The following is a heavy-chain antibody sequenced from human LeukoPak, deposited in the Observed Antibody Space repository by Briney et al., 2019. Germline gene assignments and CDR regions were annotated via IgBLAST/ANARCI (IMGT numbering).Heavy chain of an antibody. V-gene: IGHV4-34*01. CDR2: INHSGST. J-gene: IGHJ6*03. Sequence: RPSETLSLTCAVYGGSFSGYYWSWIRQPPGKGLERIGEINHSGSTNYNPSLKSRVTISVDTSKNQFSLKLSSVTAADTAVYYCARGKTMVRGVIARPYYYYYMDVWGKGTTVTVSS. CDR1: GGSFSGYY. D-gene: IGHD3-10*01. CDR3: ARGKTMVRGVIARPYYYYYMDV.